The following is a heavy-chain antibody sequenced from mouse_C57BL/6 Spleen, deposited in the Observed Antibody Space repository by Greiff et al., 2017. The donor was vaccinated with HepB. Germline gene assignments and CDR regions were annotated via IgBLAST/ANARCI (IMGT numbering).Heavy chain of an antibody. CDR2: ISYDGSN. D-gene: IGHD1-2*01. V-gene: IGHV3-6*01. CDR1: GYSITSGYY. Sequence: DVKLVESGPGLVKPSQSLSLTCSVTGYSITSGYYWNWIRQFPGNKLEWMGYISYDGSNNYNPTLNNRISITRDTSKNKFFLKLNSVTTEDTATYYCARAEGLRPPTYWGQGTLVTVSA. CDR3: ARAEGLRPPTY. J-gene: IGHJ3*01.